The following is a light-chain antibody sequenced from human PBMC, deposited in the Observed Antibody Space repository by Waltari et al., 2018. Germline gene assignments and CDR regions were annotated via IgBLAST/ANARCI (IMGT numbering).Light chain of an antibody. V-gene: IGLV3-9*01. Sequence: SYELTQPLSVSVALGQTATITCGGDDIGSKTVHWYQQRPGQAPMVVIYKDNNRPSGIPERFSGSNSGNAAILTISSAQAGDEADYYCQVWDIRTAVFGGGTKLTVL. CDR3: QVWDIRTAV. J-gene: IGLJ3*02. CDR2: KDN. CDR1: DIGSKT.